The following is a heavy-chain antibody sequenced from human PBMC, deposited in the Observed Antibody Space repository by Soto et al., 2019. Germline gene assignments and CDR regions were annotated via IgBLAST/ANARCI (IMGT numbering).Heavy chain of an antibody. Sequence: EVQLLESGGGLVQPGGSLRLSCAASGFTFSSYAKSWVRQAPGKGLEWVSTISGDGGSTYYADSVKGRFTISRDDSKNTVYLQMNSLRAEDAAVHYCAKDLWFGELSPEDYWGQGTLVTVSP. CDR1: GFTFSSYA. J-gene: IGHJ4*02. CDR3: AKDLWFGELSPEDY. V-gene: IGHV3-23*01. D-gene: IGHD3-10*01. CDR2: ISGDGGST.